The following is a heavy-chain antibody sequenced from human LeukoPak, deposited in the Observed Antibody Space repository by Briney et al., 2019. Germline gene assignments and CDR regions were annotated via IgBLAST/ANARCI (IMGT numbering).Heavy chain of an antibody. D-gene: IGHD6-19*01. CDR1: GYTFTGYY. J-gene: IGHJ4*02. CDR3: ARVCLRTRPERIGESGIAVAGTGVRFDY. CDR2: INPNSGGT. V-gene: IGHV1-2*02. Sequence: GASVKVSCKASGYTFTGYYMHWVRQAPGQGLEWMGWINPNSGGTNYAQKFQGRVTMTRDTSISTAYMELSRLRSDDTAVYYCARVCLRTRPERIGESGIAVAGTGVRFDYWGQGTLVTVSS.